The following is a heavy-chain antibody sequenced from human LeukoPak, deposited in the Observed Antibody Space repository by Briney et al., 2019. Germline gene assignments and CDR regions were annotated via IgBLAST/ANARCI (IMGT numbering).Heavy chain of an antibody. CDR2: ISYDGSNK. D-gene: IGHD3-9*01. Sequence: GGSLRLSCAASGFTFSSYAMHWVRQAPGKGLEWVAVISYDGSNKYYADSVKGRFTISRDNSKNTLYLQMNSLRAEDTAVYYCARVHYDILTGYYTWWGQGTLVTVSS. V-gene: IGHV3-30*04. J-gene: IGHJ4*02. CDR1: GFTFSSYA. CDR3: ARVHYDILTGYYTW.